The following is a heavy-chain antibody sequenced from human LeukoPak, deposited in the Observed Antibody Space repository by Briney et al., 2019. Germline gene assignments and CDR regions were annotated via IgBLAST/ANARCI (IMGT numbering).Heavy chain of an antibody. CDR2: IYYSGST. Sequence: PSETLSLTCTVSGDSISSSSYYWGWIRQPPGKGLEWIGNIYYSGSTYYNPSLKVRVTISVDTSKNQFSLKLSSVTAADTAVYYCARDYRGSVSVWGQGTLVTVSS. J-gene: IGHJ4*02. CDR1: GDSISSSSYY. V-gene: IGHV4-39*07. CDR3: ARDYRGSVSV. D-gene: IGHD2-15*01.